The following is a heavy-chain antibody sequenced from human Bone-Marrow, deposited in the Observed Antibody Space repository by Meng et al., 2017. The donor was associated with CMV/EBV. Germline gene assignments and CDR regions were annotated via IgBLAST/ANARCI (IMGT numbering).Heavy chain of an antibody. CDR1: GGSISSYF. Sequence: SETLSLTCTVSGGSISSYFWNWIRQPPGKGLEWIGYIYYSGSTNYNPSLKSRVTISVDTSKNQFSLKLSSVTAADTAVYYCARDYRVVSGYYDGFNIWGQGTMVNVAS. D-gene: IGHD3-22*01. J-gene: IGHJ3*02. V-gene: IGHV4-59*01. CDR2: IYYSGST. CDR3: ARDYRVVSGYYDGFNI.